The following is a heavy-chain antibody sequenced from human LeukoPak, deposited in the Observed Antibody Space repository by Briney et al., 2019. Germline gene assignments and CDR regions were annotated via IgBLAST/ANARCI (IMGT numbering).Heavy chain of an antibody. Sequence: ETLSLTCTVSGGSISSYYRAWIRQRPGKGLEWIGYIYYSGSTNYNPSLKSRVTISVDTSKNQFSLKLSSVTAADTAVYYCARTYSSGWYSKLPSTFDIWGQGTMVTVSS. CDR2: IYYSGST. D-gene: IGHD6-19*01. CDR3: ARTYSSGWYSKLPSTFDI. V-gene: IGHV4-59*08. J-gene: IGHJ3*02. CDR1: GGSISSYY.